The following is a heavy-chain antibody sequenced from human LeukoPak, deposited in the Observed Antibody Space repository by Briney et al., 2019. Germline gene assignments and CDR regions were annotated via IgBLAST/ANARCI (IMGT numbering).Heavy chain of an antibody. D-gene: IGHD3-10*01. CDR1: GGSFSGYY. V-gene: IGHV4-34*01. CDR3: ARVQGSPRYYFDY. CDR2: INHSGST. Sequence: NPSETLSLTCAVYGGSFSGYYWSWIRQPPGKGLEWIGEINHSGSTNYNPSLKSRVTISVDTSKNQFSLKLSSVTAADTAVYYCARVQGSPRYYFDYWGQGTLVTVSS. J-gene: IGHJ4*02.